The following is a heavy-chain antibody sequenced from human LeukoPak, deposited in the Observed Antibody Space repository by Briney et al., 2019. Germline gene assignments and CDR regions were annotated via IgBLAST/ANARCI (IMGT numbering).Heavy chain of an antibody. J-gene: IGHJ4*02. CDR2: ISAYNGNT. CDR1: GYTFTSYG. V-gene: IGHV1-18*01. Sequence: ASVKVSCKASGYTFTSYGISWVRQAPGQGLELMGWISAYNGNTNYAQKLQGRVTMTTDTSTSTAYMELRSLRSDDTAVYYCVRDRYTTGPYSSGSSDYWGQGTLVTVSS. CDR3: VRDRYTTGPYSSGSSDY. D-gene: IGHD6-19*01.